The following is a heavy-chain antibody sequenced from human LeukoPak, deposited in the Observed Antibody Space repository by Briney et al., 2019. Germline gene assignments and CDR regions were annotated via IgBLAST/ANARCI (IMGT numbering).Heavy chain of an antibody. Sequence: GGSLRLSREASGFAVSARPMSWVRQAPGKGLEWVSVIYSGGSTYFADSVKGRFTIFRDNSKNTLYLQMNSLRAEDTAVYYCARDRVLGCLDFWGQGTLVTVSS. CDR1: GFAVSARP. CDR3: ARDRVLGCLDF. D-gene: IGHD3-16*01. V-gene: IGHV3-66*01. CDR2: IYSGGST. J-gene: IGHJ4*02.